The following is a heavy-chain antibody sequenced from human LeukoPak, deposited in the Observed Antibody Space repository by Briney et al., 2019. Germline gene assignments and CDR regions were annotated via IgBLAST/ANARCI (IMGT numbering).Heavy chain of an antibody. D-gene: IGHD3-22*01. V-gene: IGHV3-33*06. CDR2: LWFDGSNT. J-gene: IGHJ2*01. CDR3: AKDPYYYDSSDYLRDVRGYFDL. Sequence: GGSLRLSCAASGFTLSDYYMSWFRLAPGKGLEWVAVLWFDGSNTYYADSVKGRFTISRDNSKNTLYLQMNSLRAEDTAVYYCAKDPYYYDSSDYLRDVRGYFDLWGRGTLVTVSS. CDR1: GFTLSDYY.